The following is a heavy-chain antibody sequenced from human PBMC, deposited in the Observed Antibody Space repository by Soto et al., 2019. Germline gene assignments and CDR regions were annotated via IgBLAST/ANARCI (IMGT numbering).Heavy chain of an antibody. Sequence: PSETLSLTCTVSGGSISSGNYYLSWIRQHPEKGLEWIGHIYHSGNTYYNPSLKSRVTISVDTSKNHFSLKLSYVTAADTAVYYCARDASTIGHYLDYWGQGTLVTVSS. CDR2: IYHSGNT. CDR3: ARDASTIGHYLDY. CDR1: GGSISSGNYY. D-gene: IGHD2-2*01. V-gene: IGHV4-31*03. J-gene: IGHJ4*02.